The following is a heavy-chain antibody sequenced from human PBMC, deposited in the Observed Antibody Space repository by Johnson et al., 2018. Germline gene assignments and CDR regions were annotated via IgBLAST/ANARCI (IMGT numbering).Heavy chain of an antibody. CDR2: ISATGSTI. V-gene: IGHV3-11*01. Sequence: VQLVESWGGLVKPGGSLRLSCAASGFTFSGYYMTWIRQAPGKGLEWVSYISATGSTIYYANSVRGRFTISRDNARNSVFLEMNSLRAEDTAVYYCVGDGAFLAYSYYYGVDIWGRGTTVTVSS. CDR1: GFTFSGYY. J-gene: IGHJ6*02. CDR3: VGDGAFLAYSYYYGVDI. D-gene: IGHD2-15*01.